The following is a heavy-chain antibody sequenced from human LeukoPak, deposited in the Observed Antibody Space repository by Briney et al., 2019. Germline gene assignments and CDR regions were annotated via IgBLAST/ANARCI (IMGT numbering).Heavy chain of an antibody. CDR1: GFTFSSYA. D-gene: IGHD3-22*01. Sequence: PGGSLRLSCAASGFTFSSYAMSWVRQAPGKGLEWVSAISGSGGSTYYADSVKGRFTISRDNSKNTLYLQMNSLRAEDTAVYYCAKDWGYYYDSSGYYYFGYWGQGTLVTVSS. CDR3: AKDWGYYYDSSGYYYFGY. V-gene: IGHV3-23*01. CDR2: ISGSGGST. J-gene: IGHJ4*02.